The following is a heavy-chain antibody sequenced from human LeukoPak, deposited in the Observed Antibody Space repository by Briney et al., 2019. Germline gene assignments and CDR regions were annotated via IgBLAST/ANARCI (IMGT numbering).Heavy chain of an antibody. V-gene: IGHV4-61*02. CDR1: GGSISSGSYY. J-gene: IGHJ4*02. Sequence: SETLSLTCTVSGGSISSGSYYWSWIRQPAGKGLEWIGRIYTSGSTNYNPSLKSRVTISVDTSKNQFSLKLSSVTAADTAVYYCARIRHDWPQPDYFDYWGQGTLVTVSS. CDR3: ARIRHDWPQPDYFDY. CDR2: IYTSGST. D-gene: IGHD3-9*01.